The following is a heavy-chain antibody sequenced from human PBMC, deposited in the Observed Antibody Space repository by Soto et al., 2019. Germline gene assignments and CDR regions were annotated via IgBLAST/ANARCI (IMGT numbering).Heavy chain of an antibody. Sequence: SETLSLTCTVSGASITNYYWGWIRQPPGKGLEWIGYIYYSGTTNYSPSLKSRVTMSVDTSKNQFSLKLTSVTAADTAVYYCATVSAILGVVSSFAYWGQGTLVTVSS. D-gene: IGHD3-3*01. V-gene: IGHV4-59*01. J-gene: IGHJ4*02. CDR2: IYYSGTT. CDR3: ATVSAILGVVSSFAY. CDR1: GASITNYY.